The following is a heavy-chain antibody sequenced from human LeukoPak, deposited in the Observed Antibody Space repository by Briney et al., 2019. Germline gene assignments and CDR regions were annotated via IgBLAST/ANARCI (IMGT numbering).Heavy chain of an antibody. J-gene: IGHJ4*02. V-gene: IGHV4-59*08. CDR2: IYYSGST. CDR3: ARRDSSGYFFDY. D-gene: IGHD3-22*01. CDR1: GGSISSYY. Sequence: SETLSLTCTVSGGSISSYYWSWIRQPPGKGLEWIGYIYYSGSTNYNPSLKSRVTISVDTSKNQFSLKLSSVTAADTAVYYCARRDSSGYFFDYWGQGTLVTVSS.